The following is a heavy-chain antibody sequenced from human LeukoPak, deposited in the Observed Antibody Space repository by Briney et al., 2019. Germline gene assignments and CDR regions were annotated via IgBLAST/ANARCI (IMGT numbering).Heavy chain of an antibody. D-gene: IGHD2-15*01. CDR3: ARDVVPIVVVVAAPAFDY. V-gene: IGHV1-18*01. J-gene: IGHJ4*02. Sequence: ASVKVSCKASGYTFTSYGISWVRQAPGQGLEWMGWISAYNGNTNYAQKLQGRVTVTTDTSTSTAYMELRSLRSDDTAVYYCARDVVPIVVVVAAPAFDYWGQGTLVTVSS. CDR1: GYTFTSYG. CDR2: ISAYNGNT.